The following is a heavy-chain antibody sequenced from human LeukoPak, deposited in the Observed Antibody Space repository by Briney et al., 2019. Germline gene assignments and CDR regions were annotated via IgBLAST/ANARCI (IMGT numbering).Heavy chain of an antibody. Sequence: GGSLRLSCAASGFTFNDYYMSWIRQAPGKGLEWLSYINIGGTNTHYADSVKVRFTISRENAKKSLYLEMNNLRAEDTAVYYCATDGAGFDTWGQGVLVTVST. J-gene: IGHJ5*02. V-gene: IGHV3-11*01. CDR2: INIGGTNT. CDR3: ATDGAGFDT. CDR1: GFTFNDYY.